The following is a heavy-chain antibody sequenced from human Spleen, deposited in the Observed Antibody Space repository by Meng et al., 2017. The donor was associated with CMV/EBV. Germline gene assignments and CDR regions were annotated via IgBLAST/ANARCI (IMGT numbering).Heavy chain of an antibody. V-gene: IGHV4-31*02. D-gene: IGHD3-3*01. CDR3: ARAPTGGFFGVEGDAFDI. J-gene: IGHJ3*02. CDR2: IYYSGNT. CDR1: IIFDNYD. Sequence: IIFDNYDMHWVRQVPGKGLEWIGYIYYSGNTYYNPSLKSRVTISVDTSKNQFSLKLSSVTAADTAVYYCARAPTGGFFGVEGDAFDIWGQGTMVTVSS.